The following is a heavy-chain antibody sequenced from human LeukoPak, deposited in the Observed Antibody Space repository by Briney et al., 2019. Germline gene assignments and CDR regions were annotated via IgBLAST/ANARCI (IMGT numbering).Heavy chain of an antibody. CDR2: IAYDGSRK. D-gene: IGHD3-3*01. Sequence: GGSLRLSCSASGFIISDYAMHWVRQAPGKGLEWVTGIAYDGSRKHYADSVKGRFTISRDNSRNTMDLQMNSLRVEDTAVYHCTRYDSSRFDPWGQGTLVIVSA. CDR1: GFIISDYA. J-gene: IGHJ5*02. CDR3: TRYDSSRFDP. V-gene: IGHV3-30*04.